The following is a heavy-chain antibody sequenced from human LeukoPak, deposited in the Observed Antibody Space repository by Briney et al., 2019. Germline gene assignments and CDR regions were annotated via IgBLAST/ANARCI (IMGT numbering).Heavy chain of an antibody. V-gene: IGHV3-21*01. CDR2: ISSSSSYI. CDR1: GFTFSSYS. J-gene: IGHJ6*02. CDR3: ARVSRITMVRGVIIDGDYYGMDV. D-gene: IGHD3-10*01. Sequence: GGSLRLSCAASGFTFSSYSMNWVRQAPGKGLEWVSSISSSSSYIYYADSVKGRFTISRDNAKNSLHLQMNSLRAEDTAVYYCARVSRITMVRGVIIDGDYYGMDVWGQGTTVTVSS.